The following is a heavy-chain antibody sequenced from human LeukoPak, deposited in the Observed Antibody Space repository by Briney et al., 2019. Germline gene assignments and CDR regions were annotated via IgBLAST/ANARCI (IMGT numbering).Heavy chain of an antibody. CDR3: ARAPGYFDFWSGYSYFQY. V-gene: IGHV1-2*02. D-gene: IGHD3-3*01. CDR2: INPNRGGT. CDR1: GYTFSGYY. J-gene: IGHJ4*02. Sequence: ASVKVSCKASGYTFSGYYIHWVRQAPGQGLEWMGWINPNRGGTYYAQKFHGRVTLTRDTSITTAYMELSSLRSDDTAVYYCARAPGYFDFWSGYSYFQYWGQGTLVTVSS.